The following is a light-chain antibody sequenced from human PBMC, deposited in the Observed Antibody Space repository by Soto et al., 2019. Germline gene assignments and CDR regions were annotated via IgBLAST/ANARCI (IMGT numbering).Light chain of an antibody. V-gene: IGKV3-15*01. CDR3: QQYNNWPPLT. CDR1: QSVNSN. J-gene: IGKJ4*01. Sequence: EVVMTQSPTTLSVSPGERATLSCRASQSVNSNLAWYQQKPGQAPRLLIYAASTRATGIPARFSGSGSGTEFTLTVTSLQSEDFAIYYCQQYNNWPPLTFGGATKVEIK. CDR2: AAS.